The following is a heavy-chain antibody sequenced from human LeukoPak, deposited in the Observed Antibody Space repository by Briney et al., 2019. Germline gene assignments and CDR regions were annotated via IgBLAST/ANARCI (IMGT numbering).Heavy chain of an antibody. CDR1: GYTFTNVY. CDR2: IHPSGGTT. Sequence: GASVKVSCKASGYTFTNVYIHWVRQAPGQGLEWMGIIHPSGGTTSYAQKFQGRVTLTRDTPTSTVYMEVNRVRSEDTAVYYCARDSSNSIDYWGQGTLVFVSS. J-gene: IGHJ4*02. CDR3: ARDSSNSIDY. D-gene: IGHD1-1*01. V-gene: IGHV1-46*01.